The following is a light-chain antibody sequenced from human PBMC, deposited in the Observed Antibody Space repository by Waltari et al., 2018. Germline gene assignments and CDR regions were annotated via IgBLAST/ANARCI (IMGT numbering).Light chain of an antibody. V-gene: IGLV2-23*01. J-gene: IGLJ2*01. Sequence: QAALTQPASVSGSAGQSVTISCTGTGGDIGTYNLVSWYQQHPGKAPKLIIYEDNKRPSGVSPRFSASKSGNTASLTISGLQAEDEADYHCCSYAGSFTLVFGGGTKVTIL. CDR2: EDN. CDR1: GGDIGTYNL. CDR3: CSYAGSFTLV.